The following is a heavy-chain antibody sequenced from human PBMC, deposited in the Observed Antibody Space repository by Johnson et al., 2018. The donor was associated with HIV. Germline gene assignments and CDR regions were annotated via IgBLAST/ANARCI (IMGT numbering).Heavy chain of an antibody. V-gene: IGHV3-33*01. D-gene: IGHD7-27*01. J-gene: IGHJ3*02. CDR1: GFTFSDYG. CDR2: VWSDGNNR. CDR3: ARDHLTGNYAFDI. Sequence: QVLLVESGGGVVQPGRSLRLSCAASGFTFSDYGIHWVRQAPGKGLEWVAVVWSDGNNRYYADSVKGRSTISRDTSKNTLYLQMNSLRAEDTALYYCARDHLTGNYAFDIWGQGTIVTVSS.